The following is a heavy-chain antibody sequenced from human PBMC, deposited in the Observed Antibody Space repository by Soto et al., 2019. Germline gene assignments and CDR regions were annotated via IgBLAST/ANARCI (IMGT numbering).Heavy chain of an antibody. CDR1: GFTFSSYA. J-gene: IGHJ4*02. CDR3: AKVRSRGVVVADTDS. Sequence: EVQLLESGGGLVQPGGSLRLSCAASGFTFSSYAMSWVRQAPGKGLEWVSGISGSGGTTYYPDSVKGRFTMSSDNSKNTLYLPMDSLRAEDTAVYDCAKVRSRGVVVADTDSWGQGTLVTVSS. CDR2: ISGSGGTT. D-gene: IGHD2-15*01. V-gene: IGHV3-23*01.